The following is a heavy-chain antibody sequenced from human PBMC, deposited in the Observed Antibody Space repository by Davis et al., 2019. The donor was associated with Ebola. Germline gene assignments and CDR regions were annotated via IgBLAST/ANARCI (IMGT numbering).Heavy chain of an antibody. J-gene: IGHJ4*02. D-gene: IGHD1-26*01. CDR2: INPYNGGT. CDR3: AGISTGSDVNY. V-gene: IGHV1-2*02. Sequence: ASVKVSCKASRYTFTDYYLHWVRQAPGQGLEWMGWINPYNGGTNYAQTFQGRVTMTSDTSISTAYMELSRLRSDDTAMYYCAGISTGSDVNYWGQGTLVAVSS. CDR1: RYTFTDYY.